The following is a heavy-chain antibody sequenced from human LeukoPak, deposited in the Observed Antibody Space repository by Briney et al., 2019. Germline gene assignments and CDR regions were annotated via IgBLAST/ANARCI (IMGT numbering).Heavy chain of an antibody. Sequence: GASVKVSCKASGFTFSDYYIHWVRQAPGQGLDYMGHINLNSGGTFYVQKFQGRVTMTTDTSTTTAYMELRSLRSDDTAVYYCARHPSIAVAGSEFDYWGQGTLVTVSS. J-gene: IGHJ4*02. CDR3: ARHPSIAVAGSEFDY. V-gene: IGHV1-2*06. D-gene: IGHD6-19*01. CDR1: GFTFSDYY. CDR2: INLNSGGT.